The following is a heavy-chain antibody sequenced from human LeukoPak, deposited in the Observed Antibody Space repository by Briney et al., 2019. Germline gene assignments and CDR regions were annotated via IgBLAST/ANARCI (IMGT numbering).Heavy chain of an antibody. CDR2: ISSSSSYI. D-gene: IGHD6-6*01. V-gene: IGHV3-21*01. CDR3: AREPRCVAASYGMDV. CDR1: GFTFSSYS. J-gene: IGHJ6*02. Sequence: GGSLRLSCAASGFTFSSYSMNWVRQAPGKGLEWVSSISSSSSYIYYADSVKGRFTISRDNAKNSLYLQMNSLRAEDTAVYYCAREPRCVAASYGMDVWGQGTTVTVSS.